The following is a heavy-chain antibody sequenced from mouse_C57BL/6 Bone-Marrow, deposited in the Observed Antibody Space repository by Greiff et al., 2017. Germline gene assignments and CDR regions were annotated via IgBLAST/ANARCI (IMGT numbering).Heavy chain of an antibody. J-gene: IGHJ4*01. D-gene: IGHD2-12*01. CDR3: AVWASYDESYYAMDY. V-gene: IGHV1-52*01. CDR2: IDPSDSET. Sequence: QVQLQQPGAELVRPGSSVKLSCKASGYTFTSYWMHWVKQRPIQGLEWIGNIDPSDSETHYNQKFKDKATLTVDKSSSTAYMQLSSLTTEDSAVYYCAVWASYDESYYAMDYWGQGTSVTVSS. CDR1: GYTFTSYW.